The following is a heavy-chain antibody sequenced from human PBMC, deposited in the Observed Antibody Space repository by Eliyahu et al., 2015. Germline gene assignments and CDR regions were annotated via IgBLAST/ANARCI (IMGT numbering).Heavy chain of an antibody. CDR2: ISYDGSSK. Sequence: QVQLVESGGGVVQPGRSLRLSCAASGFTFXXYAMHWVRQAPGKGLEWVAVISYDGSSKYYADYVKGRFTISRDNSKNTLYLQMNSLRAEDTAVYYCGRDGPLIRGWSLYYNYYGMDVWGQGTTVTVSS. CDR1: GFTFXXYA. CDR3: GRDGPLIRGWSLYYNYYGMDV. J-gene: IGHJ6*02. V-gene: IGHV3-30*01. D-gene: IGHD6-19*01.